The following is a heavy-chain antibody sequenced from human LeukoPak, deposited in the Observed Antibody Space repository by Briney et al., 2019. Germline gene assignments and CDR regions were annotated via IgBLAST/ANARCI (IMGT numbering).Heavy chain of an antibody. CDR2: IYYSGST. J-gene: IGHJ4*02. CDR1: GGSISSGGYY. Sequence: SETLSLTCTVSGGSISSGGYYWSWIRQHPGKGLEWFVYIYYSGSTYYNPSRKSRVTISVDTSKNQFSLKLRSVTAADTALYYCASGPGITMVRGAYDYWGQGTLVTVSS. CDR3: ASGPGITMVRGAYDY. D-gene: IGHD3-10*01. V-gene: IGHV4-31*03.